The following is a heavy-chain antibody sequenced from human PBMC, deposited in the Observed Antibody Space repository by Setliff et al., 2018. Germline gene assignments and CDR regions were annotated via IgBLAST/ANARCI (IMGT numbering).Heavy chain of an antibody. V-gene: IGHV1-69*05. D-gene: IGHD5-18*01. CDR1: GDTFSSYG. CDR2: TIPMFGST. Sequence: SVKVSCKASGDTFSSYGISWVRQAPGQGLEWMCGTIPMFGSTSYAQKFQGRVTIITDESTTTAYMELSSLGSEDTAVYYCVREGVDTRSSTDYRYYMDVWGKGTKVTVSS. J-gene: IGHJ6*03. CDR3: VREGVDTRSSTDYRYYMDV.